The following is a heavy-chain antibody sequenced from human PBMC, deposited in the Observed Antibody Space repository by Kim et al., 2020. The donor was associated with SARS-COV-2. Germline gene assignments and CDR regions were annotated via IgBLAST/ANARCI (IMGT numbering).Heavy chain of an antibody. CDR1: GFTFGDYA. CDR2: IRSKAYGGTT. CDR3: TSGGSGSYSPYYYYYGMDV. J-gene: IGHJ6*02. Sequence: GGSLRLSCTASGFTFGDYAMSWFRQAPGKGLEWVGFIRSKAYGGTTEYAASVKGRFTISRDDSKSIAYLQMNSLKTEDTAVYYCTSGGSGSYSPYYYYYGMDVWGQGTTVTVSS. V-gene: IGHV3-49*03. D-gene: IGHD3-10*01.